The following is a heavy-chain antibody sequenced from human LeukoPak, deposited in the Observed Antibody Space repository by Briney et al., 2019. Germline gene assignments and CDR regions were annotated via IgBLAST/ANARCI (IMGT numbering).Heavy chain of an antibody. J-gene: IGHJ4*02. Sequence: PGGSLRLSCAASGFTFRSYGMHWVREAPGKGLEYVSAISTNGGATYYGNSVKGRFTISRDNSKNTLYLQMGSLRSEDTAVYYCVRESFGWYDYWGQGTLVTVSS. CDR1: GFTFRSYG. D-gene: IGHD6-19*01. CDR3: VRESFGWYDY. CDR2: ISTNGGAT. V-gene: IGHV3-64*01.